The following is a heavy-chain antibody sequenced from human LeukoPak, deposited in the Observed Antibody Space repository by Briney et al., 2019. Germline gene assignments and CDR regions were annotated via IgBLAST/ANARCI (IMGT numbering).Heavy chain of an antibody. CDR2: IYTRGST. J-gene: IGHJ2*01. CDR1: GGSISSND. CDR3: ARLSCSWYQDWYFDL. V-gene: IGHV4-4*07. D-gene: IGHD6-13*01. Sequence: SETLSLTCTVSGGSISSNDWSWIRQPPGKGLEWIWRIYTRGSTNYNPSLKRRVSISVDTSKKKFYLKLSSVTVADTAVYYCARLSCSWYQDWYFDLWGRGTLVTVS.